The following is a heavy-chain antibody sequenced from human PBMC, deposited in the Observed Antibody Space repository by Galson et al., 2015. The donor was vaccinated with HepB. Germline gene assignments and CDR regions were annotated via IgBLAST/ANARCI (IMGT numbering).Heavy chain of an antibody. Sequence: QSGAEVKKPGESLKISCKGSGYSFTNYWIGWVRQMPGKGLEWMGIVYPGDSNTRYSPSFQGQVTISADKSISTAYLQWSSLKASDTATYYCARQTYGDYTPIDYWGQGTLLTVSS. CDR1: GYSFTNYW. J-gene: IGHJ4*02. CDR3: ARQTYGDYTPIDY. CDR2: VYPGDSNT. D-gene: IGHD4-17*01. V-gene: IGHV5-51*01.